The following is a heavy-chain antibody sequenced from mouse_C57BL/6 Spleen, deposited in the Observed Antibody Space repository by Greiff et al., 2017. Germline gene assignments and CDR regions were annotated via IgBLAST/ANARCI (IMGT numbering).Heavy chain of an antibody. Sequence: QVQLKESGPELVKPGASVKISCKASGYAFSSSWMNWVKQRPGKGLEWIGRIYPGDGDTNYNGKFKGKATLTADKSSSTAYMQLSSLTSEDSAVYFCARSNDYDEDYAMDDWGQGTSVTVSS. CDR1: GYAFSSSW. V-gene: IGHV1-82*01. CDR2: IYPGDGDT. J-gene: IGHJ4*01. D-gene: IGHD2-4*01. CDR3: ARSNDYDEDYAMDD.